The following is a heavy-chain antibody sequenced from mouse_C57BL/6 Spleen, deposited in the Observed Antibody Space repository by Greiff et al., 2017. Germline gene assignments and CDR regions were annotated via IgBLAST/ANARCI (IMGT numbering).Heavy chain of an antibody. CDR1: GYTFTSYW. CDR2: IYPGSGST. V-gene: IGHV1-55*01. CDR3: AREGDCDYDRVDY. D-gene: IGHD2-4*01. Sequence: QVQLQQSGAELARPGASVKLSCKASGYTFTSYWITWVKQRPGQGLEWIGDIYPGSGSTNYNEKFKGKATLTVDTSSSTAYMRLSSLASEDSAVESGAREGDCDYDRVDYWGQGTTLTVSA. J-gene: IGHJ2*01.